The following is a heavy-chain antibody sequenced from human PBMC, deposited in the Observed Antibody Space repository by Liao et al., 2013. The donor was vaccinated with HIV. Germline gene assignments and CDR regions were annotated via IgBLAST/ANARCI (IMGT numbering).Heavy chain of an antibody. V-gene: IGHV4-59*01. Sequence: QVQLQESGPGLVKPSETLSLSCSVSGGSMRNFYWTWIRQPPGKGLEWLGYIYHSGSANYNPSLQSRVTMFVDMSDNQFSLNLKSVTAADSAVYYCARQNYYASGGYAGLYYLDYWGQGILVTVSS. CDR3: ARQNYYASGGYAGLYYLDY. CDR2: IYHSGSA. J-gene: IGHJ4*02. D-gene: IGHD3-22*01. CDR1: GGSMRNFY.